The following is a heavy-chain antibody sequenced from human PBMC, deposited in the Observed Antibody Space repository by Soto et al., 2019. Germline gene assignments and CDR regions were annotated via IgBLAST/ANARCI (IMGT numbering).Heavy chain of an antibody. Sequence: QVQLVQSGGEVKKPGASVKVSCKTSGYSFTTYGISWVRQAPGQGLEWMGWISGYNGNTHYAQKFQGRFSMTTDTSTSTAYMELRSLRSDDTAVYYCAREGPAPYYYYGMDVWGQGTTVTVSS. V-gene: IGHV1-18*01. CDR2: ISGYNGNT. CDR1: GYSFTTYG. CDR3: AREGPAPYYYYGMDV. J-gene: IGHJ6*02.